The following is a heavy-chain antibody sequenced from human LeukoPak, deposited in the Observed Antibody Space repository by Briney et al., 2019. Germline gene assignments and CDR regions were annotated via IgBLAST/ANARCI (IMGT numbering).Heavy chain of an antibody. J-gene: IGHJ4*02. CDR2: ISSSSSYI. D-gene: IGHD5-12*01. CDR3: ARVSDVDIVATREVGATPDY. CDR1: GFTFSSYS. V-gene: IGHV3-21*01. Sequence: NPGGSLRLSCAASGFTFSSYSMNWVRQAPGKGLEWVSSISSSSSYIYYADSVKGRFTISRDNAKNSLYLQMNSLRAEDTAVCYCARVSDVDIVATREVGATPDYWGQGTLVTVSS.